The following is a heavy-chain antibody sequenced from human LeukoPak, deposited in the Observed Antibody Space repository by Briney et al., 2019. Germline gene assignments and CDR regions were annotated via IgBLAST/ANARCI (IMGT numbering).Heavy chain of an antibody. CDR2: IIPIFGTA. Sequence: SVKVSCKASGGTFSSYAISWVRQAPGQGLEWMGGIIPIFGTANYAQKFQGRVTITADKSTSTAYMELSSLRSEDTAVYYCARLLYYYDSSGLRGEYYYYYMDVWGKGTTVTVSS. CDR1: GGTFSSYA. D-gene: IGHD3-22*01. V-gene: IGHV1-69*06. J-gene: IGHJ6*03. CDR3: ARLLYYYDSSGLRGEYYYYYMDV.